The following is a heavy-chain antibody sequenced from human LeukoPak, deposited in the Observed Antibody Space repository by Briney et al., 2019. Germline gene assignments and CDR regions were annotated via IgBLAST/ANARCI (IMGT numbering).Heavy chain of an antibody. CDR3: AILVGATTVDY. CDR1: GFTFSSYS. CDR2: ISSSSSYI. Sequence: GGSLRLSCAASGFTFSSYSMNWVRQAPGKGLEWVSSISSSSSYIYYADSVKGRFTISRDNAKNSLYLQMNSLRAEDTAVYYCAILVGATTVDYWGQGTLVTVSS. V-gene: IGHV3-21*01. D-gene: IGHD1-26*01. J-gene: IGHJ4*02.